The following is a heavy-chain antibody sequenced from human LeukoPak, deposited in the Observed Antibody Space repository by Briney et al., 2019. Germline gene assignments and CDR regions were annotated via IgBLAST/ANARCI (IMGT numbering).Heavy chain of an antibody. V-gene: IGHV4-34*01. CDR3: ARGVVSYSSSWYEYFQH. CDR2: INHSGST. Sequence: SETLSLTCAVYGGSFSGYYWSWIRQPPGKGLGWIGEINHSGSTNYNPSLKSRVTISVDTSKNQFSLKLSSVTAADTAVYYCARGVVSYSSSWYEYFQHWGQGTLVTVSS. CDR1: GGSFSGYY. J-gene: IGHJ1*01. D-gene: IGHD6-13*01.